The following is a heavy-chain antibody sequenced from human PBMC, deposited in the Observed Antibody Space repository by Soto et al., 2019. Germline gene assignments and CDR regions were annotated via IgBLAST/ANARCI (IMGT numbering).Heavy chain of an antibody. V-gene: IGHV1-69*13. CDR3: ARDRLGYSGYDYMPRRNTYYYYYGMDV. D-gene: IGHD5-12*01. CDR1: GGTFSSYA. J-gene: IGHJ6*02. CDR2: IIPIFGTA. Sequence: ASVKVSCKASGGTFSSYAISWVRQAPGQGLEWMGGIIPIFGTANYAQKFQGRVTITADESTSTAYMELSSLRSEDTAVCYCARDRLGYSGYDYMPRRNTYYYYYGMDVWGQGTTVTVSS.